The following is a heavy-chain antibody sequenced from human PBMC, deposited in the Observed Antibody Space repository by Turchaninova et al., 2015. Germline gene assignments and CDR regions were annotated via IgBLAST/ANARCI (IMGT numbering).Heavy chain of an antibody. CDR1: GFTFSDYW. CDR3: ASDLTGYYDY. Sequence: EVQLVGSGGGLVQPGGSLRLSCAASGFTFSDYWMHWVRQAPGKGLVGVSRTNVEGSTTTDADSVKGRFTISGDNAKNTLYLKMNSLRADDTAMYYCASDLTGYYDYWGQGILVTVSS. CDR2: TNVEGSTT. V-gene: IGHV3-74*01. J-gene: IGHJ4*02. D-gene: IGHD3-9*01.